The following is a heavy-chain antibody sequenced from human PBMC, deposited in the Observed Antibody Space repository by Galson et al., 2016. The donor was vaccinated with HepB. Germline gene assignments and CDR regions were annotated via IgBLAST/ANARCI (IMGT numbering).Heavy chain of an antibody. CDR3: ARSFSSGWSPIDY. J-gene: IGHJ4*02. CDR1: GFTVSTNY. Sequence: SLRLSCAASGFTVSTNYMNWVRQAPGKGLEWVSTFYSAYSTYYAESVKGRFTISRDTSKNTIYLQLNSLRAEETAVYYCARSFSSGWSPIDYWGQGTLVTVSS. CDR2: FYSAYST. V-gene: IGHV3-66*01. D-gene: IGHD6-19*01.